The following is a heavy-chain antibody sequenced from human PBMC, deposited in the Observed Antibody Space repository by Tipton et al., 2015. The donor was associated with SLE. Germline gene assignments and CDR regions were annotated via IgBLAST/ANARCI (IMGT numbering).Heavy chain of an antibody. CDR3: ARAPGLDRDYYYYYYMDV. D-gene: IGHD3/OR15-3a*01. CDR2: INHSGGT. CDR1: GRSFSGYY. V-gene: IGHV4-34*01. J-gene: IGHJ6*03. Sequence: TLSLTCAVYGRSFSGYYWSWIRQPPGKGLEWIGEINHSGGTNYNPSLKSRVTISVDTSKNQFSLKLSSVTAADTAVYYCARAPGLDRDYYYYYYMDVWGKGTTVTVSS.